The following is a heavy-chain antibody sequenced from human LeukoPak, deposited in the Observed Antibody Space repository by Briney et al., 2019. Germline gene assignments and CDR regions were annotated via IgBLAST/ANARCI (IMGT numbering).Heavy chain of an antibody. V-gene: IGHV3-21*04. CDR2: ISSSSSYI. D-gene: IGHD6-19*01. CDR3: ARMAGAGYYFYMDV. J-gene: IGHJ6*03. Sequence: GGSLRLSCAASGFTFSSYSMNWVRQAPGKGLEWVPSISSSSSYIYYADSVKGRFTISRDNAKNSLYLQMNSLRAEDTALYYCARMAGAGYYFYMDVWGKGTTVTVSS. CDR1: GFTFSSYS.